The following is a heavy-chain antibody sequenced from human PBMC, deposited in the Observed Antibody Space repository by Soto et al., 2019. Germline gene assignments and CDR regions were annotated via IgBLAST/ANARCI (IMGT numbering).Heavy chain of an antibody. J-gene: IGHJ6*02. CDR3: ARNRAITMVRGVTNDYYYGMDV. CDR1: GGSISSGDYY. Sequence: SETLALTCTVSGGSISSGDYYWSWIRQPPGKGLERIGYIYYSGSTDYNPSLKSRVNISVDTSKNQFSLKLSSVTAADTAVYYCARNRAITMVRGVTNDYYYGMDVWGQGTTVTVSS. V-gene: IGHV4-30-4*01. D-gene: IGHD3-10*01. CDR2: IYYSGST.